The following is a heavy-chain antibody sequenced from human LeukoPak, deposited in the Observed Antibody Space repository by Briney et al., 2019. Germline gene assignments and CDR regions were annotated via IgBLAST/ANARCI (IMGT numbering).Heavy chain of an antibody. CDR3: AKYSSSSNYYYGMDV. CDR2: ISNDGRND. Sequence: GSSLRLSCSASGFTFSLYAMNWVRQAPGKGLEWVAFISNDGRNDHYADSVKGRFTISRDNAKNTVYMQMNSLRAEDTAVYYCAKYSSSSNYYYGMDVWGQGTTVTVSS. CDR1: GFTFSLYA. J-gene: IGHJ6*02. D-gene: IGHD6-13*01. V-gene: IGHV3-30*18.